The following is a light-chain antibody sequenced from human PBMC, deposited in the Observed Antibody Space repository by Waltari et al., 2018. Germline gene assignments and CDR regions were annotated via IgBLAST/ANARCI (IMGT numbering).Light chain of an antibody. J-gene: IGKJ2*01. CDR2: WAS. CDR3: QQCYSTPYT. V-gene: IGKV4-1*01. CDR1: QNLLYNSDNKNY. Sequence: DIVMTQSPDSLAVSLGERVTINCRSSQNLLYNSDNKNYLAWFQQKPGQPPKPPIYWASPRESGVPDRFSGSGSGTEFTLTISSLQAADVAVYYCQQCYSTPYTFGQGTKLEIK.